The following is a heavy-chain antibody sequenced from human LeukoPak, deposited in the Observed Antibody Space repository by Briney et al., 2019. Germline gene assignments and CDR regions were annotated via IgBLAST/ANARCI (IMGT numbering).Heavy chain of an antibody. CDR2: IYYSGST. Sequence: QTSETLSLTCTVSGGSISSYYWSWIRQPPGKGLEWIGYIYYSGSTNYNPSLKSRATISVDTSKNQFSLKLSSVTAADTAVYYCARTRIQLWANWFDPWGQGTLVTVSS. CDR3: ARTRIQLWANWFDP. J-gene: IGHJ5*02. CDR1: GGSISSYY. D-gene: IGHD5-18*01. V-gene: IGHV4-59*01.